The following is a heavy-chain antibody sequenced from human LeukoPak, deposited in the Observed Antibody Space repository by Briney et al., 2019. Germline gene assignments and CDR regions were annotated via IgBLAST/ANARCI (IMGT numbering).Heavy chain of an antibody. J-gene: IGHJ4*02. CDR2: IYTSGST. CDR3: ASEPYYYDSTPG. CDR1: GGSISSGSYY. V-gene: IGHV4-61*02. Sequence: SETLSLTCTVSGGSISSGSYYWSWIRQPAGKGLEWIGRIYTSGSTNYNPSLKSRVTISVDTSKNQFSLKLSSVTAADTAVYYCASEPYYYDSTPGWGQGTLVTVSS. D-gene: IGHD3-22*01.